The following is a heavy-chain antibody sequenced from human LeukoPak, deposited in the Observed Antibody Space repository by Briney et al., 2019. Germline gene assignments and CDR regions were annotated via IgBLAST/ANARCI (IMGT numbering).Heavy chain of an antibody. CDR2: ISWNSDNI. D-gene: IGHD4-17*01. V-gene: IGHV3-9*01. J-gene: IGHJ4*02. CDR1: GFNFDDYA. Sequence: GGSLRLSCAASGFNFDDYAMHWVRQAPGKGLEWVSGISWNSDNIAYADSVKGRFTISRDSAKTSLYLQINNLRAEDTALYYCAKAHDYGDYAGFDYWGQGTLVSVSS. CDR3: AKAHDYGDYAGFDY.